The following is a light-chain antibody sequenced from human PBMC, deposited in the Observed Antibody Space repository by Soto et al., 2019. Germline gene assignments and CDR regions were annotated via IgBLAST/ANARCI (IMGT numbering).Light chain of an antibody. CDR3: QQSYNTTWT. Sequence: DIQLTQSPSSLSASVGDSVTITCQASQDISTYLNWYQQKPGKAPKLLIYAASSLQSGVPSRFSGSGSETDFTLTISSLQPEDFATYSCQQSYNTTWTFGQGTKVDI. CDR2: AAS. V-gene: IGKV1-39*01. J-gene: IGKJ1*01. CDR1: QDISTY.